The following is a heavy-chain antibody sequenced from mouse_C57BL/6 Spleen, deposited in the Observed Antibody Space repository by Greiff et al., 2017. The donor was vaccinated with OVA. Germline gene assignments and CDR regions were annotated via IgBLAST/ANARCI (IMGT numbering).Heavy chain of an antibody. V-gene: IGHV1-69*01. D-gene: IGHD4-1*02. CDR3: ARINWDGAY. Sequence: QVQLKQPGAELVMPGASVKLSCKASGYTFTSYWMHWVKQRPGQGLEWIGEIDPSDSYTNYNQKFKGKSTLTVDKSSSTAYMQLSSLTSEDSAVYYCARINWDGAYWGQGTLVTVSA. CDR2: IDPSDSYT. J-gene: IGHJ3*01. CDR1: GYTFTSYW.